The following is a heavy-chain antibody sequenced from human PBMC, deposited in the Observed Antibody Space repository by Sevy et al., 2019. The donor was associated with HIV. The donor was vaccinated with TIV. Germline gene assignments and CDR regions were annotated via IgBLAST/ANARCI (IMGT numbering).Heavy chain of an antibody. J-gene: IGHJ4*02. D-gene: IGHD6-6*01. CDR2: ISFDGSNK. CDR1: GFTFRGYG. V-gene: IGHV3-30*03. Sequence: GGSLRLSCAASGFTFRGYGMHWVRQAPGKGLEWVSLISFDGSNKDYADSVKGRFTISRDNSKNTLYLQMNSLRAEDTAMYYCTREGQGYSSSSGYWGQGTLVTVSS. CDR3: TREGQGYSSSSGY.